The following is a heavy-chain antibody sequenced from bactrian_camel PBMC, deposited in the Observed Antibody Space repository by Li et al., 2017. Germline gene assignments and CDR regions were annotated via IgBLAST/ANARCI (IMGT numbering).Heavy chain of an antibody. J-gene: IGHJ4*01. CDR1: GFTFSNFW. CDR3: VKESTARGLDLAY. CDR2: IYTDGDT. D-gene: IGHD3*01. V-gene: IGHV3S6*01. Sequence: HVQLVESGGGLVQPGGSLRLSCGASGFTFSNFWMYWIRQAPGKGLECVSSIYTDGDTYYADSVKGRFTISRDNAKNTVYLQMNNLRSDDTARYYCVKESTARGLDLAYWGPGTQVTVS.